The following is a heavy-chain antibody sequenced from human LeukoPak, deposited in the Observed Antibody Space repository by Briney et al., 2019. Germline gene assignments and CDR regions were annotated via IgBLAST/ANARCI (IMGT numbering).Heavy chain of an antibody. J-gene: IGHJ5*02. Sequence: PGGSLRLSCAASGFTFSSHSMNWVRQAPGKGLEWVSSISSSSSYIYYADSVKGRFTISRDNAKNSLYLQMNSLRAEDTAVYYCARGTYGLRIDNWFDPWGQGTLVTVSS. CDR2: ISSSSSYI. V-gene: IGHV3-21*01. D-gene: IGHD1-26*01. CDR3: ARGTYGLRIDNWFDP. CDR1: GFTFSSHS.